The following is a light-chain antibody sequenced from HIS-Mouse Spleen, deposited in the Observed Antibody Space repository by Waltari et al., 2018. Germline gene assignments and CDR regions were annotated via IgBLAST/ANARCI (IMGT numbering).Light chain of an antibody. J-gene: IGLJ2*01. V-gene: IGLV3-19*01. Sequence: SSELTQDPAVSVALGQTVRITCQGDSLRSYYASWYQQKQGQAPVLVIYGKNNQPSGIPDRFSGSSSGNTASLTITGAQAEDEADYYCNSRDSSGNHVVFGGGTKLTVL. CDR2: GKN. CDR1: SLRSYY. CDR3: NSRDSSGNHVV.